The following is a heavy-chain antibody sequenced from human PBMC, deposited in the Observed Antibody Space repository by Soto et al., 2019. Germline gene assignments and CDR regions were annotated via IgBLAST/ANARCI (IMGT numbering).Heavy chain of an antibody. CDR2: VDPDSGET. V-gene: IGHV1-69-2*01. J-gene: IGHJ6*02. CDR3: ATVGAFKTGTTYYGMEV. CDR1: GYAFTNYY. D-gene: IGHD1-7*01. Sequence: EVPLVQSGPEVKKPGATVKTSCAASGYAFTNYYIHWVRQAPGQGLEWMGLVDPDSGETASAEKFQGRVTITADTSTDTAYMQLSSLGSDDTAVYYCATVGAFKTGTTYYGMEVWGQGTTVTVS.